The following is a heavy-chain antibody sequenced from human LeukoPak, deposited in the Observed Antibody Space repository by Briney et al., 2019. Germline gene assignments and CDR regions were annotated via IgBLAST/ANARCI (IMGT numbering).Heavy chain of an antibody. CDR1: GFTFSSYG. J-gene: IGHJ4*02. CDR3: TPSPGDTVTTDY. CDR2: ISYDGSNK. V-gene: IGHV3-30*03. Sequence: GGSLRLSCAASGFTFSSYGMHWVRQAPGKGLEWVAVISYDGSNKYYADSVKGRFTTSRDNSNNTLSLQMNSLRAEDTALYYCTPSPGDTVTTDYWGQGTLVTVSS. D-gene: IGHD4-17*01.